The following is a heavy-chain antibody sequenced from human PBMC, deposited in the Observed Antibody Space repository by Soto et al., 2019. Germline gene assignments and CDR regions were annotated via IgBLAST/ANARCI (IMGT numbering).Heavy chain of an antibody. V-gene: IGHV3-23*01. CDR1: GFTFSSYA. J-gene: IGHJ6*02. CDR3: AKGSVVRTYYYCYGMDV. D-gene: IGHD3-10*01. Sequence: GESLKISCAASGFTFSSYAMSWVRQAPGKGLEWVSAISGSGGSTYYADSVKGRFTISRDNSKNTLYLQMNSLRAEDTAVYYCAKGSVVRTYYYCYGMDVWGQGTTVTVSS. CDR2: ISGSGGST.